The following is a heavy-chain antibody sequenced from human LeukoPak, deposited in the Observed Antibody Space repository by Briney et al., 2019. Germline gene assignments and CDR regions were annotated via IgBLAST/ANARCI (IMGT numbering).Heavy chain of an antibody. V-gene: IGHV3-23*01. Sequence: GGSLRLSCATSGFTFGSYAMSWVRQAPRKGLEWVSAISGSGGSTYYADSVKGRFTISRDNSKNTLYLQMNSLRAEDTAVYYCAKDCRGCGSYPDWGQGTLVTVSS. CDR1: GFTFGSYA. D-gene: IGHD1-26*01. J-gene: IGHJ4*02. CDR3: AKDCRGCGSYPD. CDR2: ISGSGGST.